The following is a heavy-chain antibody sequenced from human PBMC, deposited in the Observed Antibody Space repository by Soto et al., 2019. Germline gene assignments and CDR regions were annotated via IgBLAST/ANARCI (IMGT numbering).Heavy chain of an antibody. Sequence: EVQLVESGGGLVQPGGSLRLSCAASGFTFSSYWMSWVRRAPGKGLEWVANIKQDGSEKYYVDSVKGRFTISRDNAKNSLYLQMNSLRAEDTAVYYCARVNSGYDFHDAFDIWGQGTMVTVSS. CDR1: GFTFSSYW. CDR2: IKQDGSEK. CDR3: ARVNSGYDFHDAFDI. D-gene: IGHD5-12*01. J-gene: IGHJ3*02. V-gene: IGHV3-7*01.